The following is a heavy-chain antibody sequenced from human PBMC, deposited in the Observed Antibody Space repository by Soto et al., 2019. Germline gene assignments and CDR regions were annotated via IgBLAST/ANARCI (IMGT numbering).Heavy chain of an antibody. Sequence: QVQLVQSGAEVKKPGASVKVCCKASGYTFIRYAMHWVRQAPGQGLEWMGWINVGNGDTKDSQKFQGRVTFTRDTSASTVYMELSSLRSEDTAVYYCARVRSGVGWDYWGQGTLVTVSS. J-gene: IGHJ4*02. CDR1: GYTFIRYA. CDR2: INVGNGDT. CDR3: ARVRSGVGWDY. D-gene: IGHD3-10*01. V-gene: IGHV1-3*01.